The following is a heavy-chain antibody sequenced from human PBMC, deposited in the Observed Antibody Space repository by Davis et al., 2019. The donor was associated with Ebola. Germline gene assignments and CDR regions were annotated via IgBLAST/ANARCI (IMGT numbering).Heavy chain of an antibody. CDR3: ARDLYCSSTSCQTIPYYFDY. CDR2: IKQDGSEK. V-gene: IGHV3-7*01. J-gene: IGHJ4*02. D-gene: IGHD2-2*01. Sequence: GESLKIPCAASGFTFSGSAMHWVRQAPGKGLEWVANIKQDGSEKYYVDSVKGRFTISRDNAKNSLYLQMNSLRAEDTAVYYCARDLYCSSTSCQTIPYYFDYWGQGTLVTVSS. CDR1: GFTFSGSA.